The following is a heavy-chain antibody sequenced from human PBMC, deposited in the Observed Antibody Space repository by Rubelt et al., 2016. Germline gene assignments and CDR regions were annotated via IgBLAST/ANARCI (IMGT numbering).Heavy chain of an antibody. D-gene: IGHD3-16*01. CDR3: AHGGWGVCVGGWFDP. J-gene: IGHJ5*02. CDR1: GFSLSTSGVG. Sequence: QITLKESGPTLVKPTQTLTLTCTFSGFSLSTSGVGVGWIRQPAGKALEWLALIYWNDDKRYSPSLKSRLTIIKDTSKNQVVLRMTTRAPPGTATFDCAHGGWGVCVGGWFDPWGQGTRVTVPP. V-gene: IGHV2-5*01. CDR2: IYWNDDK.